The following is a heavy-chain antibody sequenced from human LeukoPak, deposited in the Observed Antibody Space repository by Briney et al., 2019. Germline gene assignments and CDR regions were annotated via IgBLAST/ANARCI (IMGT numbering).Heavy chain of an antibody. D-gene: IGHD6-19*01. CDR3: ARGLLGGSVAGTYENY. CDR2: INPNSGGT. V-gene: IGHV1-2*02. CDR1: GYTFTGYY. Sequence: ASVKVSCKASGYTFTGYYMHWVRQAPGQGLEWMGWINPNSGGTNYAQKFQGRVTMTRDTSISTAYMELSRLRSDDTAVYYCARGLLGGSVAGTYENYWGQGTLVTVSS. J-gene: IGHJ4*02.